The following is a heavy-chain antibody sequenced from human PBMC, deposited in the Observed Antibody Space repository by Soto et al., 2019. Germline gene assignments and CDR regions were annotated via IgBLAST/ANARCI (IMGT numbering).Heavy chain of an antibody. CDR2: ISGYNGNT. Sequence: QVQLVQSGGEVKKPGASMKVSCKTSGYSFTTYGISWVRQAPGQGLEWMGWISGYNGNTNYAQKFQGRVTMTTDTSTSTAYMELRSLRSDDTAVYYCAREGPAPYYYYGMDVWGQGSTVAVSS. J-gene: IGHJ6*02. CDR3: AREGPAPYYYYGMDV. CDR1: GYSFTTYG. V-gene: IGHV1-18*01.